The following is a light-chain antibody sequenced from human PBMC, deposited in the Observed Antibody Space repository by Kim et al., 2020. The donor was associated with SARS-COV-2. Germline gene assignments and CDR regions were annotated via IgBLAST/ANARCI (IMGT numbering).Light chain of an antibody. CDR3: NSRDSSGNHVV. J-gene: IGLJ2*01. CDR1: SLRSYY. V-gene: IGLV3-19*01. CDR2: GKN. Sequence: LGLTVRITCQGDSLRSYYASWYQQKPGQAPVLVIYGKNNRPSGIPDRFSGSSSGNTASLTITGAQAEDEADYYCNSRDSSGNHVVFGGGTQLTVL.